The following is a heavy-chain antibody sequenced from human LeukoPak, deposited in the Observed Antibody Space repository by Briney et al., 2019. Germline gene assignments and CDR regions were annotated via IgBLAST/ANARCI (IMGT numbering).Heavy chain of an antibody. Sequence: GGSLRLSCAASGFTFSNYAMNWVRQAPGKGLEWVSAISGSGDSTYYADSVKGRFTISRDNSKDTLYLQMNSLRAEDTALYYCAKDHDYYASGPIWGQGTMVTVSS. J-gene: IGHJ3*02. D-gene: IGHD3-10*01. CDR3: AKDHDYYASGPI. CDR2: ISGSGDST. CDR1: GFTFSNYA. V-gene: IGHV3-23*01.